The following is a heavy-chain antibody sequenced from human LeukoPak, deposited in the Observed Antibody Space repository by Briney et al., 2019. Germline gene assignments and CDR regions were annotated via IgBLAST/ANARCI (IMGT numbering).Heavy chain of an antibody. D-gene: IGHD3-10*01. Sequence: GGSLRLSCAASGFTFSSYGMHWGRQAPGKGLEWVAVISYDGSNKYYADSVKGRFTISRDNSKNTLYLQMNSLRAEDTAVYYCAKDQRITMVRGVLWPIDYWGQGTLVTVSS. CDR2: ISYDGSNK. CDR3: AKDQRITMVRGVLWPIDY. CDR1: GFTFSSYG. V-gene: IGHV3-30*18. J-gene: IGHJ4*02.